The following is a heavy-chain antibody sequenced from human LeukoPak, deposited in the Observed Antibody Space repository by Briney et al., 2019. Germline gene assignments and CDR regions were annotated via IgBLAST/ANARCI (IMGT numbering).Heavy chain of an antibody. D-gene: IGHD3-9*01. J-gene: IGHJ5*02. V-gene: IGHV1-18*04. CDR2: ISAYNGNT. Sequence: ASVKVSCKASGYTFTSYGISWVRQAPGQGLEWMGWISAYNGNTNYAQKLQDRVTITTDTSTSTAYMELRSLRSDDTAVYYCARVGLRYFDWLSTGFDPWGQGTLVTVSS. CDR3: ARVGLRYFDWLSTGFDP. CDR1: GYTFTSYG.